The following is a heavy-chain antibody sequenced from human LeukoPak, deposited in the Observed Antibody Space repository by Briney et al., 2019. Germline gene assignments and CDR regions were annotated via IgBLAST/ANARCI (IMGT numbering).Heavy chain of an antibody. CDR1: GFTFSSYS. J-gene: IGHJ3*02. CDR2: IRSKAYGGTT. CDR3: TSLRQQLVPDAFDI. Sequence: PGGSLRLSCAASGFTFSSYSMNWVRQAPGKGLEWVGFIRSKAYGGTTEYAASVKGRFTISRDDSKSIAYLQTNSLKTEDTAVYYCTSLRQQLVPDAFDIWGQGTMVTVSS. D-gene: IGHD6-13*01. V-gene: IGHV3-49*04.